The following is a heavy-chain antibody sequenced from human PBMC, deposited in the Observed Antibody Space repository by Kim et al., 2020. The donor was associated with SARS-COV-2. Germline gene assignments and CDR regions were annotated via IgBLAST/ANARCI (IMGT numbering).Heavy chain of an antibody. D-gene: IGHD6-6*01. CDR1: GFTFSSYW. CDR3: ARDKYSREGGGY. Sequence: GGSLRLSCAASGFTFSSYWLHWLRQVPGKGLVWVSRINVDGSSTTYADPVKGRFTISRDNAKNTLYLQMNSLRVEDTAVYYCARDKYSREGGGYWCQGTLVTVSA. CDR2: INVDGSST. V-gene: IGHV3-74*01. J-gene: IGHJ4*02.